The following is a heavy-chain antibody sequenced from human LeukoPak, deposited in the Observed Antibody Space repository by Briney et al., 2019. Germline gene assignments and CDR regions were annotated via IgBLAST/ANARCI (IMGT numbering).Heavy chain of an antibody. Sequence: ASVKVSCKASGYTFTSYYMHWVRQAPGQGLEWMGIINPLSGKTTYTQKFQDGVTMTRDTSTSTVYMELSSLRSDDTAVYYCARDPGNYGDLGLDIWGQGTTVTVSS. D-gene: IGHD4-17*01. J-gene: IGHJ3*02. CDR2: INPLSGKT. V-gene: IGHV1-46*01. CDR3: ARDPGNYGDLGLDI. CDR1: GYTFTSYY.